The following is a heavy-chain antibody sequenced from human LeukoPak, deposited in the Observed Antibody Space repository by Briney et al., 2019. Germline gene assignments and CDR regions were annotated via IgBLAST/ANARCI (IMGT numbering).Heavy chain of an antibody. CDR1: GFTLSGND. V-gene: IGHV3-13*01. CDR2: IIIAGDT. Sequence: GGSLRLSCAASGFTLSGNDMHWVRQVTGKGLEWVSGIIIAGDTYYPDSVKGRFSISRENAKNSLYLQMNSLRAEDTAVYYCARDSGSYYFDYWGQGTLVTVSS. J-gene: IGHJ4*02. CDR3: ARDSGSYYFDY. D-gene: IGHD1-26*01.